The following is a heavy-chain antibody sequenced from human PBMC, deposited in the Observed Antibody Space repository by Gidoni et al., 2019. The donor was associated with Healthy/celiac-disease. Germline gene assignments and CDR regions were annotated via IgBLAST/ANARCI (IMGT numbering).Heavy chain of an antibody. J-gene: IGHJ6*03. CDR3: ARGGFGERYYMDV. CDR2: IDPSDSYT. CDR1: GYSCTSYW. Sequence: EVQLVQSGAEGKKPGESLRISCKGAGYSCTSYWISWVRQMPGKGLEWRGRIDPSDSYTNYSPSFQGHVTISADKSISTAYLQWIGLKASDTAMYYCARGGFGERYYMDVWGKGTTVTVSS. D-gene: IGHD3-10*01. V-gene: IGHV5-10-1*01.